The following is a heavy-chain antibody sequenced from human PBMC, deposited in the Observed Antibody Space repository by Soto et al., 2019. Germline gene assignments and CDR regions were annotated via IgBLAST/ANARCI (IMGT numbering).Heavy chain of an antibody. Sequence: PSETLSLTCTVSGGSLSSYYWSWIRQPPGKGLEWVGYMYNSGSANYNPSLKSRVTISVDMSQNQFSLKLTSVTAADTAVYYCARHGAIYSSSWYHDYWGQGTLVTVSS. J-gene: IGHJ4*02. CDR3: ARHGAIYSSSWYHDY. CDR1: GGSLSSYY. CDR2: MYNSGSA. D-gene: IGHD6-13*01. V-gene: IGHV4-59*08.